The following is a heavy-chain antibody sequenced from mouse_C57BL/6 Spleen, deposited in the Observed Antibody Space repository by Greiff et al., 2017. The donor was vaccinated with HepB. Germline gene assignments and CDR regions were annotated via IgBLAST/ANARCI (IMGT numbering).Heavy chain of an antibody. CDR3: ARTNWDEDYFDY. CDR2: FHPYNDDT. Sequence: VKVVESGAELVKPGASVKMSCKASGYTFTTYPIEWMKQNHGKSLEWIGNFHPYNDDTKYNEKFKGKATLTVEKSSSSVYLELSRLTSDDSAVYYCARTNWDEDYFDYWGQGTTLTVSS. V-gene: IGHV1-47*01. CDR1: GYTFTTYP. J-gene: IGHJ2*01. D-gene: IGHD4-1*02.